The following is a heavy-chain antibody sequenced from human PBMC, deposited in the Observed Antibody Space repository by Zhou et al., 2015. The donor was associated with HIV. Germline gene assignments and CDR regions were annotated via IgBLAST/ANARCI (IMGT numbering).Heavy chain of an antibody. D-gene: IGHD2-8*02. CDR1: GDTFRNYD. CDR3: ARTGGNYDFAFDV. J-gene: IGHJ3*01. Sequence: QVQLVQSGAEVKKPGSSVKVSCKASGDTFRNYDISWVRQAPGQGLEWVGGIIPMFDIENHAQKFRGRLTLTADKSTGAAYMELSSLRSEDAAVYYCARTGGNYDFAFDVWGQGTRVIVSS. V-gene: IGHV1-69*17. CDR2: IIPMFDIE.